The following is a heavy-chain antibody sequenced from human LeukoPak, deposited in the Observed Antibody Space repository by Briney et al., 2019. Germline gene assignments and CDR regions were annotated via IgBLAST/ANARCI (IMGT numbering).Heavy chain of an antibody. Sequence: SETLSLTCTVSGGSISSYYWSWIRQPAGKGLEWIGRIYTSGSTNYNPSLKSRVTMSVDTSKNQFSLKLSSVTAADTAVYYCARDAPYFRPAAIGWFDPWGQGTLVTVSS. CDR3: ARDAPYFRPAAIGWFDP. D-gene: IGHD2-2*01. V-gene: IGHV4-4*07. J-gene: IGHJ5*02. CDR2: IYTSGST. CDR1: GGSISSYY.